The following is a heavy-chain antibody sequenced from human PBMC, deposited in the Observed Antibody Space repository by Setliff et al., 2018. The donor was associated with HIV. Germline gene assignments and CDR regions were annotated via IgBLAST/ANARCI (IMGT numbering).Heavy chain of an antibody. D-gene: IGHD6-13*01. CDR2: IIPIFGTA. CDR1: GGTFSSYA. J-gene: IGHJ6*02. V-gene: IGHV1-69*05. CDR3: ASSWSRVPYYGMDV. Sequence: ASVKVSCKASGGTFSSYAISWVRQAPGQGLEWMGGIIPIFGTANYAQKFQGRVTITTDESTSTAYMELSSLRSDDTAVYYCASSWSRVPYYGMDVWGQGTTVTVSS.